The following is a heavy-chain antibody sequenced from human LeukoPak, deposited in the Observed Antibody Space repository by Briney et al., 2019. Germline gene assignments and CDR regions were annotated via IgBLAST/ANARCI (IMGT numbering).Heavy chain of an antibody. CDR2: ISSAGSAMYTPTSI. Sequence: PGRSLRLPCAASGFTFSEYYMSWIRQAPGKGLEWVSYISSAGSAMYTPTSISYADSVKGRFTISRDNAKNTLYLQMNSLSAEDTAVYYCARVWRAIRALDIWVQGTMVTV. J-gene: IGHJ3*02. CDR1: GFTFSEYY. V-gene: IGHV3-11*04. D-gene: IGHD3-3*01. CDR3: ARVWRAIRALDI.